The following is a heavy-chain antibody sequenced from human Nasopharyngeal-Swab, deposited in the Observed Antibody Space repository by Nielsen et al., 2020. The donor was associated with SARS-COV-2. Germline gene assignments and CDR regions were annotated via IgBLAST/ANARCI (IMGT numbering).Heavy chain of an antibody. D-gene: IGHD3-10*01. Sequence: SGPTLVKPTQTLTLTCTFSGFSLSTSGMCVSWIRQPPGKALEWLARIDWDDDKYYSTSLKSRLTITKDTSKNQVLLTMTNLGPVDTATYYCAHRRSTFYDGSGSFDYWGQGTQVTVSS. CDR3: AHRRSTFYDGSGSFDY. J-gene: IGHJ4*02. V-gene: IGHV2-70*12. CDR1: GFSLSTSGMC. CDR2: IDWDDDK.